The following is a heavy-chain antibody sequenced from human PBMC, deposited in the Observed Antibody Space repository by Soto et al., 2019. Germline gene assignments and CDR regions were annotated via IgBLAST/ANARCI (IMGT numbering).Heavy chain of an antibody. Sequence: ASVKVSCKASGYTFTSYGISWVRQAPGQGLEWMGWISAYNGNTNYAQKLQGRVTMTTDTSTSTAYMELRSLRSDDTAVYYCARTGWTETTSRLYYYYYGMYVWGQVTTVTVAS. J-gene: IGHJ6*02. CDR3: ARTGWTETTSRLYYYYYGMYV. CDR1: GYTFTSYG. D-gene: IGHD1-7*01. CDR2: ISAYNGNT. V-gene: IGHV1-18*01.